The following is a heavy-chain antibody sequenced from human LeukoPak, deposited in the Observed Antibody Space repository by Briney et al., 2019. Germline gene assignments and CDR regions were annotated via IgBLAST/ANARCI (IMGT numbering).Heavy chain of an antibody. D-gene: IGHD2-15*01. Sequence: SETLSLTCTVSGGSISSYYWSWIWQPPGKGLEWIGYIYYSGSTNYNPSLKSRVTISVDTSKNQFSLKLSSVTAADTAVYYCARGLRGYCSGGSCYGCWFDPWGQGTLVTVSS. CDR1: GGSISSYY. V-gene: IGHV4-59*08. CDR3: ARGLRGYCSGGSCYGCWFDP. CDR2: IYYSGST. J-gene: IGHJ5*02.